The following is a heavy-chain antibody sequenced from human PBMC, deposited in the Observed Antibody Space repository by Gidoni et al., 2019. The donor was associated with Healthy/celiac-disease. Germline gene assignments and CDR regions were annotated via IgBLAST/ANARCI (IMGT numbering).Heavy chain of an antibody. CDR1: GFTFSSYW. V-gene: IGHV3-7*01. Sequence: EVQLVESGGGLVQPGGSLRLSCAASGFTFSSYWMSWVRQAPGKGLEWVDNIKQDGSEKYYVDSVKGRFTISRDNAKNSLYLQMNSLRAEDTAVYYCARDRYYYDSSGYYYDWYFDLWGRGTLVTVSS. CDR2: IKQDGSEK. J-gene: IGHJ2*01. CDR3: ARDRYYYDSSGYYYDWYFDL. D-gene: IGHD3-22*01.